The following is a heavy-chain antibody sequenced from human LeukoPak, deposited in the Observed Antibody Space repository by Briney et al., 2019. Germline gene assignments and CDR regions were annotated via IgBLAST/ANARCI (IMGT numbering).Heavy chain of an antibody. CDR2: ISASGGNT. CDR1: GFTFSSYV. CDR3: AKHYYDSSGYFYYFDY. Sequence: GGSLRLSCAASGFTFSSYVTSWVRQAPGKGLEWVSFISASGGNTHYADSAKGRFTLSRDNSKNTLYLQMNSLRAEDTAVYYCAKHYYDSSGYFYYFDYWGQGTLVTVSS. J-gene: IGHJ4*02. V-gene: IGHV3-23*01. D-gene: IGHD3-22*01.